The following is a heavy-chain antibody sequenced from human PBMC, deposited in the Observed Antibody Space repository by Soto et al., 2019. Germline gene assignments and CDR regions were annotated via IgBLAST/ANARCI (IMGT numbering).Heavy chain of an antibody. Sequence: QVQLVESGGGVVQPGRSLRLSCAASGFTFSSYGMHWVRQAPGKGLEWVAVISYDGSNKYYADSVKGRFTISRDNSKNTLYLQMNSLRAEDTAVYYCAKDTGWSSYGRRDFDYWGQGTQVTVSS. CDR1: GFTFSSYG. V-gene: IGHV3-30*18. J-gene: IGHJ4*02. CDR3: AKDTGWSSYGRRDFDY. CDR2: ISYDGSNK. D-gene: IGHD5-18*01.